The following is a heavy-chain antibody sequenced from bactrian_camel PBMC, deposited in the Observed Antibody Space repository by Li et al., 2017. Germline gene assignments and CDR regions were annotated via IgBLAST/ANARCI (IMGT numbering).Heavy chain of an antibody. J-gene: IGHJ4*01. CDR1: EFRFGDFPGSN. CDR2: ISTDGTT. Sequence: VQLVESGGGSVQAGGSLKLSCVATEFRFGDFPGSNMAWYRRVSRGDECALVARISTDGTTFYAESVKGRFTISRENADNTLYLQMDCLKPEDTAVYYCAADWSKRVTLWAGKTWLYWGQGTQVTVS. V-gene: IGHV3S55*01. D-gene: IGHD1*01. CDR3: AADWSKRVTLWAGKTWLY.